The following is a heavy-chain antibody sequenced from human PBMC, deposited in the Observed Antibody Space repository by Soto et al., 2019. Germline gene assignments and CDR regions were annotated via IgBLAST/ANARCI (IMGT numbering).Heavy chain of an antibody. CDR2: IYYSGST. D-gene: IGHD2-2*01. CDR1: GGSISSYY. V-gene: IGHV4-59*01. CDR3: ARADLGYCISTSCPNWFDP. J-gene: IGHJ5*02. Sequence: SETLSLTCTVSGGSISSYYWSWIRQPPGKGLEWIGYIYYSGSTNYNPSLKSRVTTSVDTSKNQFSLKLSSVTAADTAVYYCARADLGYCISTSCPNWFDPWGQGTLVTVS.